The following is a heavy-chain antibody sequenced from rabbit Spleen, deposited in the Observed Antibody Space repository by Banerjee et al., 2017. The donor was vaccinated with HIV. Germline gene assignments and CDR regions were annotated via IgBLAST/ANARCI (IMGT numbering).Heavy chain of an antibody. Sequence: QELVESGGGLVQPGESLKLSCKASGIDFSSYGVSWVRQAPGKGLEWIGYIDPVFGITVYASRVNGRFTISRDNAQNTLYLQLNSLTAADTATYFCVREVYHILGLWGQGTLVTVS. V-gene: IGHV1S7*01. CDR3: VREVYHILGL. J-gene: IGHJ4*01. CDR1: GIDFSSYG. D-gene: IGHD1-1*01. CDR2: IDPVFGIT.